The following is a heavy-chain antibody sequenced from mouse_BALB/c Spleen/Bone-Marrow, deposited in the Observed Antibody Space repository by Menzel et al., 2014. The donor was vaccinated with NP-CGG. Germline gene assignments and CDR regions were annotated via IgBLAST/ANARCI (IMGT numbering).Heavy chain of an antibody. CDR1: GYTFTSCY. CDR3: TRDHYYYGSSYWYFDV. J-gene: IGHJ1*01. V-gene: IGHV1S81*02. Sequence: VQLQQSGAELVKPGASVKLSCRASGYTFTSCYMYWVKQRPGQGLEWIGGINPSNGGTNFNEKFKSKATLTVDKSSSTAYMQLSSLTSEDSAVYYCTRDHYYYGSSYWYFDVWGAGTTVTVSS. D-gene: IGHD1-1*01. CDR2: INPSNGGT.